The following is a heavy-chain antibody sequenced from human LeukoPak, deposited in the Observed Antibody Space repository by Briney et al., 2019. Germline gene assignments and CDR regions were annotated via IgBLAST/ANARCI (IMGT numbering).Heavy chain of an antibody. CDR2: ISGLSSYT. CDR1: GFTFSDYD. Sequence: GGSLRLSCSASGFTFSDYDMNWVRQAPGKGLEWVSSISGLSSYTYYGESVKGRYSISRDNAKNSLYLQMNSLGAEDTATYYCGRAFPPLRTSSAGDLWGQGILVTVSS. J-gene: IGHJ4*02. V-gene: IGHV3-21*01. CDR3: GRAFPPLRTSSAGDL. D-gene: IGHD3-16*01.